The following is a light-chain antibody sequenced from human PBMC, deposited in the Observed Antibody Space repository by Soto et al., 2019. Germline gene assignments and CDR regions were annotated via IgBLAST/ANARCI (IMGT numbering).Light chain of an antibody. CDR1: QIVRSRY. V-gene: IGKV3-20*01. CDR2: GAS. CDR3: QQYAWSPIT. J-gene: IGKJ5*01. Sequence: EILLTKSACTLSLSPGERATVSCRASQIVRSRYLAWYQQKPGQAPRVPIYGASSRASGIPDRFSGSGSDTDFTLTISIVEPEDFALYCCQQYAWSPITFGQGTRLEIK.